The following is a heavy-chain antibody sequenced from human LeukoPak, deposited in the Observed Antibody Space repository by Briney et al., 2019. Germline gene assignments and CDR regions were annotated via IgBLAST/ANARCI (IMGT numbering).Heavy chain of an antibody. J-gene: IGHJ5*02. CDR3: ARREQQLVFGWFDP. CDR2: IYYSGST. Sequence: SETLSRTCTVSGGSISSYYWSWIRQPPGKGLEWIGYIYYSGSTNYNPSLKSRVTISVDTSKNQFSLKLSSVTAADTAVYYCARREQQLVFGWFDPWGQGTLVTVSS. CDR1: GGSISSYY. D-gene: IGHD6-13*01. V-gene: IGHV4-59*08.